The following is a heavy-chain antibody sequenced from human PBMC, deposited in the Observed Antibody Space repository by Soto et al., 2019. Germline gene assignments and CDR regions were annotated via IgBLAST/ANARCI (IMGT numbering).Heavy chain of an antibody. J-gene: IGHJ6*01. V-gene: IGHV3-53*01. CDR2: IYSGGST. CDR3: AKDRWRKAGYYYYCGSDE. D-gene: IGHD6-13*01. CDR1: GFTVSSNY. Sequence: GGYLRLSCAASGFTVSSNYMSWVRQAPGKGLEWVSVIYSGGSTYYADSVKGRFTISRDNSKNTLYLQMNSLRAEDTAVYYCAKDRWRKAGYYYYCGSDEGGQWPRVTVSS.